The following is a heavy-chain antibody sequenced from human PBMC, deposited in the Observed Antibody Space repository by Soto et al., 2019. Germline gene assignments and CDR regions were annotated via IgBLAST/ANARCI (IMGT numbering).Heavy chain of an antibody. J-gene: IGHJ4*02. D-gene: IGHD3-16*02. CDR1: GGSISSSSYY. CDR2: IYYSGST. V-gene: IGHV4-39*01. Sequence: QLQLQESGPGLVKPSETLSLTCTVSGGSISSSSYYWGWIRQPPGKGLEWIGSIYYSGSTYYNPSLKSRVTISVDTSKNQFSLKLGSVTAADTAVYYCASNYIWGSYRRTRVRASFDYWGQGTLVTVSS. CDR3: ASNYIWGSYRRTRVRASFDY.